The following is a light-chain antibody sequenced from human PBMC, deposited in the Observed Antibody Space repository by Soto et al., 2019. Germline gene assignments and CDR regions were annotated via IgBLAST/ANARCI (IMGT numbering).Light chain of an antibody. Sequence: QSVLTQPPSTSGTPGQRVTISCSGSSSNIGSNTVNWFQQLPGTAPQLLIYSNNQRPSGVPDRFSGSKSGTSASLAISGLQSEDEADYYCAAWDDSLNGWVFGGGTQLTVL. J-gene: IGLJ3*02. CDR1: SSNIGSNT. CDR3: AAWDDSLNGWV. CDR2: SNN. V-gene: IGLV1-44*01.